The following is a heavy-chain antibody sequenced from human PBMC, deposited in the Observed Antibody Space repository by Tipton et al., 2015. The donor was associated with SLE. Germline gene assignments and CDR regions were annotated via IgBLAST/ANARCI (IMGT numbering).Heavy chain of an antibody. CDR3: ARDGDYYDSSGYYPLFDS. CDR1: GGSISSHY. CDR2: IYYSGST. D-gene: IGHD3-22*01. Sequence: GLVKPSETLSLTCTVSGGSISSHYWSWIRQPPGKGLEWIGYIYYSGSTNYNPSLKSRVTISVDTSKNQFSLKLSSVTAADTAVYYCARDGDYYDSSGYYPLFDSWGQGILVTVSS. J-gene: IGHJ4*01. V-gene: IGHV4-59*11.